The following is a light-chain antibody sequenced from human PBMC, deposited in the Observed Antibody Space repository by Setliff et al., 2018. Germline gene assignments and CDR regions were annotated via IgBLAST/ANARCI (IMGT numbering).Light chain of an antibody. CDR1: SSNIEDSS. CDR3: QSYDSSLSGSDV. V-gene: IGLV1-44*01. J-gene: IGLJ1*01. Sequence: QSALTQPPSASGTPGQTVTISCSGSSSNIEDSSVTWYQQLPGTAPKLLIYNDNQRPSGVPDRFSGSKSGTSASLAISGLQSEDEADYYCQSYDSSLSGSDVFGTGTKVTVL. CDR2: NDN.